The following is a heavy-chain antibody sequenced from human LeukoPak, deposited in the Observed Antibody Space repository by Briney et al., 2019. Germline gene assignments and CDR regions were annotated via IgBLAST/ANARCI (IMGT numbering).Heavy chain of an antibody. CDR2: ISSDGGST. V-gene: IGHV3-64*01. CDR1: GFTFSGYS. CDR3: AKANFYYCMDV. D-gene: IGHD5-12*01. Sequence: GGSLRLSCAASGFTFSGYSMYWVRQAPGKGLEYVSAISSDGGSTYYANSVKGRFTISRDNSKDTLYLQLGSLRGEDMAVYYCAKANFYYCMDVWGKGTTVTVSS. J-gene: IGHJ6*03.